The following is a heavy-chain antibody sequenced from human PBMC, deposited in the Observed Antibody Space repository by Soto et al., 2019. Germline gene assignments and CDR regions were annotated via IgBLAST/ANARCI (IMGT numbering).Heavy chain of an antibody. J-gene: IGHJ6*02. Sequence: HGESLKISCKGSGYSFTSYWISWVRQMPGKGLEWKGRIDPIDSYTNYSPSFQGHVTISADKSISTAYLQWISLKASDTAMYYCARQDVYVWGSYRYTSNYYYYGMDVWGQGTTVTVSS. CDR2: IDPIDSYT. CDR3: ARQDVYVWGSYRYTSNYYYYGMDV. V-gene: IGHV5-10-1*01. D-gene: IGHD3-16*02. CDR1: GYSFTSYW.